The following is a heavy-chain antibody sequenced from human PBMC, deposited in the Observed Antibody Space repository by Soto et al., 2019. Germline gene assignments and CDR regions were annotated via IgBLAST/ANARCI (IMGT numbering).Heavy chain of an antibody. CDR3: ARDVLSGVEYYDSSGGNYAFAT. CDR1: GYTFTSYY. Sequence: AASVKGACKASGYTFTSYYMHWVRQAPGQGLEWMGIINPSGGSTTYAQKFQGRVTMTRDTSTSTVYMELSSLRSEDTAVYYCARDVLSGVEYYDSSGGNYAFATCVQRTIVTVSS. D-gene: IGHD3-22*01. J-gene: IGHJ3*02. V-gene: IGHV1-46*03. CDR2: INPSGGST.